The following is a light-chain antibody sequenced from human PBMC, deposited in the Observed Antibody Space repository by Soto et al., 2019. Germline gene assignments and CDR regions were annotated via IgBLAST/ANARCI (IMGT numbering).Light chain of an antibody. CDR3: QQYGGSPPIT. CDR2: GAS. J-gene: IGKJ5*01. CDR1: QSVSSRY. V-gene: IGKV3-20*01. Sequence: EIVLTQSPGTLSLSPGERATLSCRASQSVSSRYLTWYQQKPGQAPRLLIYGASSRATGIPDRFSGSGSGTYFSLTISRLEPEDFAVYSCQQYGGSPPITFGQGTRLEMK.